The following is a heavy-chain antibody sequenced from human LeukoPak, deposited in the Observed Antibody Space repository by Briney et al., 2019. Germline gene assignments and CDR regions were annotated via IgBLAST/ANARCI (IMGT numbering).Heavy chain of an antibody. Sequence: GGSLRLSCAGSGFTFSSFVMTWVRQVPGKGLEWVSSVSGNGGSTAYADSVKGRFTISRDNAKNTLYLQMDSLRAEDTAVYYCAKDPNGDYVGAFDGWDQGTRVTVSS. CDR2: VSGNGGST. D-gene: IGHD4-17*01. CDR3: AKDPNGDYVGAFDG. CDR1: GFTFSSFV. V-gene: IGHV3-23*01. J-gene: IGHJ3*01.